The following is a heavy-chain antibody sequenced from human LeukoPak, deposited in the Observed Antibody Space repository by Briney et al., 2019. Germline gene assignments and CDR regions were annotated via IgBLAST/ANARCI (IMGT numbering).Heavy chain of an antibody. CDR1: GGSISSYY. V-gene: IGHV4-59*01. J-gene: IGHJ4*02. CDR2: IYYSGST. D-gene: IGHD2-2*01. CDR3: ARGAPGYCSSTTCPLDY. Sequence: PSETLSLTCTVSGGSISSYYWSWIRQPPGKGLEWIGYIYYSGSTNYNPSLKSRVTISVDTSKNQFSLKLSSVTAADTAVYYCARGAPGYCSSTTCPLDYWGQGTLVTVSS.